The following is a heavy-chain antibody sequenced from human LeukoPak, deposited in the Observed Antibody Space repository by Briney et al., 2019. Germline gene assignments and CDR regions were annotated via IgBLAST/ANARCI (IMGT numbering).Heavy chain of an antibody. CDR2: ISLSSSTI. CDR3: AILKTGFDY. V-gene: IGHV3-48*02. Sequence: GGSLRLSCAASGFTFSSHSANWVRQAPGKGLEWVSYISLSSSTIYYADSVQGRFTISRDNAKNSLYLQMNSLRDEDTAVYYCAILKTGFDYWGQGTLVTVSS. J-gene: IGHJ4*02. CDR1: GFTFSSHS.